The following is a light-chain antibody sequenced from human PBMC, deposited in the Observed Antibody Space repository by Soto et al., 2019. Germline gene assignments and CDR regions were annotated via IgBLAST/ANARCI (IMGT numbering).Light chain of an antibody. J-gene: IGKJ5*01. V-gene: IGKV1-39*01. Sequence: DIQMTQSPSFLSASVGDRVTISCRASQAINTYLNWYQKKPGKAPKLLLYGTSDLQNGVPSRFIGGRSGTDFTLPISSLQPEDFATYYCQQSYSTLLITFGQGTRLEV. CDR1: QAINTY. CDR3: QQSYSTLLIT. CDR2: GTS.